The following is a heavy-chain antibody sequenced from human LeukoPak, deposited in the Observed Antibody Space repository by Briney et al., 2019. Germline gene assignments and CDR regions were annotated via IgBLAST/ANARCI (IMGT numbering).Heavy chain of an antibody. CDR2: IAFDDTDR. CDR3: TNSDDYGDY. CDR1: GFTFSSYW. Sequence: GGSLRLSCAPSGFTFSSYWMSWVRQAPGKGLEWVAAIAFDDTDRYYIDSVKGRFTISRDDSKNTLYLHMTSLRAEDTAVYYCTNSDDYGDYWGQGTLVTVSS. V-gene: IGHV3-30*18. J-gene: IGHJ4*02.